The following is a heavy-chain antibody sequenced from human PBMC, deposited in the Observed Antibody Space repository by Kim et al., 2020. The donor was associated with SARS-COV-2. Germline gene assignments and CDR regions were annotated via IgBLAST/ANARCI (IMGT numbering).Heavy chain of an antibody. V-gene: IGHV3-74*01. CDR3: ASEGSAPWDYGMDV. D-gene: IGHD3-10*01. Sequence: GGSLRLSCAASGFTFRNYWMHWVRQAPGKGLVWVSNIKSDGNYTNYADSVKGRFTISRDNAKNTLYLQMDGLRADDTAVYYCASEGSAPWDYGMDVWGQGTTVTVSS. CDR2: IKSDGNYT. J-gene: IGHJ6*02. CDR1: GFTFRNYW.